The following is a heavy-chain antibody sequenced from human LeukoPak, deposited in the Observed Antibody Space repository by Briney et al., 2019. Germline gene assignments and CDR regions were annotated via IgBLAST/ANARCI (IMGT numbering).Heavy chain of an antibody. J-gene: IGHJ3*02. CDR2: INHSGST. Sequence: PSETLSLTCAVYGGSFSGYYWSWIRPPPGKGLEWIGEINHSGSTNYNPSLKSRVTISVDTSKNQFSLKLSSVTAADTAVYYCARGKGVAASLNRAFDIWGQGTMVTVSS. V-gene: IGHV4-34*01. CDR1: GGSFSGYY. D-gene: IGHD2-15*01. CDR3: ARGKGVAASLNRAFDI.